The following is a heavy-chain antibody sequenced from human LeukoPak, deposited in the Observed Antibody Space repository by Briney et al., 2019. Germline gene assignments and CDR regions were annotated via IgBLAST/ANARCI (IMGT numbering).Heavy chain of an antibody. V-gene: IGHV5-51*01. CDR3: ARRHCSGASCYKYFDL. J-gene: IGHJ2*01. CDR2: IYPGDSDT. D-gene: IGHD2-15*01. CDR1: GYSFTSYW. Sequence: GESLKISCQGSGYSFTSYWIGWVRQMPGKGLEWMGIIYPGDSDTSYSPSFQRQLTISADKSISTAYLQWSSLKPSDTAMYYCARRHCSGASCYKYFDLWGRGTLVTVSS.